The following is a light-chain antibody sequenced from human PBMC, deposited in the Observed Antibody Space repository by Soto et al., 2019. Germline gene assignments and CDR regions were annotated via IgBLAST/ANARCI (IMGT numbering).Light chain of an antibody. V-gene: IGKV1-39*01. J-gene: IGKJ4*02. Sequence: IHMTQSPSSLPASLGDRVTLPXRASPSVRGYFNWYQQEPGXAPKXXXDHXSSLQSGGPSRLSGSGSGTDFTLTISSLQPDDFATYYCQQLKSYPRTFGGGTKVDIK. CDR3: QQLKSYPRT. CDR1: PSVRGY. CDR2: HXS.